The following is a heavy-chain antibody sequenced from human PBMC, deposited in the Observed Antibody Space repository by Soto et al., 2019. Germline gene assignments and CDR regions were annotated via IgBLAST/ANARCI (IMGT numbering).Heavy chain of an antibody. D-gene: IGHD1-26*01. J-gene: IGHJ4*02. CDR1: GGSITNSNW. Sequence: SETLSLTCTVSGGSITNSNWWSWVRLPPAKGLEWIGDIYHAGSTKYNPSLGRRVTISVDTSNNQFALTLTSVTAADTAVYFCARGPPIVGNTTPLDSWGQGTLVTVSS. CDR2: IYHAGST. CDR3: ARGPPIVGNTTPLDS. V-gene: IGHV4-4*02.